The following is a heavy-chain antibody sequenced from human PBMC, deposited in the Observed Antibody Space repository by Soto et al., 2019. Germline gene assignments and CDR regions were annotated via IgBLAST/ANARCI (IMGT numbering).Heavy chain of an antibody. CDR3: ARGITMVRGVIIGYGMDV. CDR1: GFTFSSYW. CDR2: INSDGSST. Sequence: PGGSLRLSCAASGFTFSSYWMHWVRQAPGKGLVWVSRINSDGSSTSYADSVKGRFTISRDNAKNTLYLQMNSLRAEDTAVYYCARGITMVRGVIIGYGMDVWGQGTTVTVSS. J-gene: IGHJ6*02. D-gene: IGHD3-10*01. V-gene: IGHV3-74*01.